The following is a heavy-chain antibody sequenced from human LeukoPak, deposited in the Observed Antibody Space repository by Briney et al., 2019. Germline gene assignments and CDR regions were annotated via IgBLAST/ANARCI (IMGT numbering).Heavy chain of an antibody. D-gene: IGHD5-12*01. CDR3: ARDRGGYDWLGHFDY. J-gene: IGHJ4*02. CDR2: IYHSGST. V-gene: IGHV4-4*02. Sequence: NPSGTLSLTCAVSGGSISSSNWWSWVRQPPGKGLEWIGEIYHSGSTNYNPSLKSRVTISVDTSKNQFSLKLSSVTAADTAVYYCARDRGGYDWLGHFDYWGQGTLVTVSS. CDR1: GGSISSSNW.